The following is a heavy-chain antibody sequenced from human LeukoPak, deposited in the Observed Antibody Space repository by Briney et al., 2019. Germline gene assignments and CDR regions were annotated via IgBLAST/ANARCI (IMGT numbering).Heavy chain of an antibody. D-gene: IGHD2-2*01. J-gene: IGHJ5*02. CDR3: ARLGYCSSTSCYGGWFDP. CDR1: GGSISSGGYS. Sequence: SETLSLTCAVSGGSISSGGYSWSWIRQPPGKGLEWIGYIYHGGSTYYNPSLKSRVTISVDRSKNQFSLKLSSVTAADTAVYYCARLGYCSSTSCYGGWFDPWGQGTLVTVSS. CDR2: IYHGGST. V-gene: IGHV4-30-2*01.